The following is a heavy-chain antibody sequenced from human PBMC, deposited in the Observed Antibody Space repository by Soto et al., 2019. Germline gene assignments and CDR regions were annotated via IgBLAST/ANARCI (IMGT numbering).Heavy chain of an antibody. CDR3: ARGGPRGSYYYCYGMDV. CDR2: IIPIFGTA. CDR1: GGTFSSYA. V-gene: IGHV1-69*01. J-gene: IGHJ6*02. Sequence: QVQLVQSGAEVKKPGSSVKVSCKASGGTFSSYAISWVRQAPGQGLEWMGGIIPIFGTANYAQKFQGRVTITADESTSTAYVELSSLRSEGPAVYYCARGGPRGSYYYCYGMDVWGQGTTVTVSS. D-gene: IGHD5-12*01.